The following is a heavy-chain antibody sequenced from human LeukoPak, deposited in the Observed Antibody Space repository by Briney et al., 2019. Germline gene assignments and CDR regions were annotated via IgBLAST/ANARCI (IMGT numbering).Heavy chain of an antibody. CDR1: GGSFSGYY. CDR2: INHSGST. D-gene: IGHD4-17*01. CDR3: AMNPPDYGDYGFDY. Sequence: SETQSLTCAVYGGSFSGYYWSWIRQPPGKGLEWIGEINHSGSTNYNPSLKSRVTISVDTSKNQFSLKLSSVTAADTAVYYCAMNPPDYGDYGFDYWGQGTLVTVSS. J-gene: IGHJ4*02. V-gene: IGHV4-34*01.